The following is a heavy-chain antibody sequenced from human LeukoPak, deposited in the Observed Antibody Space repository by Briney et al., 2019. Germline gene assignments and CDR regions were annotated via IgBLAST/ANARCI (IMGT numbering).Heavy chain of an antibody. D-gene: IGHD1-7*01. CDR1: GFLFSTYG. V-gene: IGHV3-33*01. J-gene: IGHJ4*02. Sequence: GRSLRLSCEASGFLFSTYGMHWVRQAPDKGLEWVAGIWFDASNKYYTDSVKGRFTISRDNSKNTLYLQLNSLRAEDTAVYYCARGPTTGPTSYFDPWGQGTLVTVSS. CDR3: ARGPTTGPTSYFDP. CDR2: IWFDASNK.